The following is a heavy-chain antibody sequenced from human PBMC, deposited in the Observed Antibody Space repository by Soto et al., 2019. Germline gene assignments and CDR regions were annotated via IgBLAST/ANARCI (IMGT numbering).Heavy chain of an antibody. D-gene: IGHD6-13*01. Sequence: SDTLSLTCAVYGGSFSGYYWSWIRQPPGKGLEWIGEINHSGSTNYNPSLKSRVTISVDTSKNQFSLKLSSVTAADTAVYYCARSTRGQLVRRRWLDPWGQGTLVTVSS. CDR1: GGSFSGYY. CDR2: INHSGST. CDR3: ARSTRGQLVRRRWLDP. J-gene: IGHJ5*02. V-gene: IGHV4-34*01.